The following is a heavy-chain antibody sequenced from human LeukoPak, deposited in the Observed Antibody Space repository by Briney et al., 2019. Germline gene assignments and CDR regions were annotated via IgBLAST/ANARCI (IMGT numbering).Heavy chain of an antibody. CDR2: ISNSGNHL. J-gene: IGHJ4*02. CDR1: GFTFSDSY. Sequence: GGSLRLSCAASGFTFSDSYMSWFRQAPGKGLEWVSYISNSGNHLSYADSVKGRFTISRDNAKNSLYLQMNSLRAEDTAVYYCARGGHDYWGQGTLVTVSS. CDR3: ARGGHDY. V-gene: IGHV3-11*04.